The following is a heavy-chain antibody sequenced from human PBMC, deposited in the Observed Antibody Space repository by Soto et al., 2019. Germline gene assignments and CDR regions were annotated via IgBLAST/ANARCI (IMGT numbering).Heavy chain of an antibody. CDR1: GYSFTSNW. J-gene: IGHJ4*02. CDR3: ARHQRDDASRKIDC. CDR2: INPADSDI. V-gene: IGHV5-51*01. D-gene: IGHD3-16*01. Sequence: GESLKISCQGSGYSFTSNWIGWVRQMPGKGLEWMGIINPADSDIKYSPSFQGQVTISADKSIGTAYLLWSSLKASDTAMYYCARHQRDDASRKIDCWGQGTLVTVSS.